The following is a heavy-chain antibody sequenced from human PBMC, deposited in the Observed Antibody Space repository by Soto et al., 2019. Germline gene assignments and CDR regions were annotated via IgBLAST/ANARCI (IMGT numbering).Heavy chain of an antibody. J-gene: IGHJ6*02. Sequence: PSETLSLTCAVSGGSISSSNWWSWVRQPPGKGLEWIGEIYHSGSTNYNPSLKSRVTISVDKSKNQFSLKLSSVTAADTAVYYCARDSGRRQIWLLGNYYGMDVWGQGTTVTVYS. CDR3: ARDSGRRQIWLLGNYYGMDV. CDR2: IYHSGST. V-gene: IGHV4-4*02. CDR1: GGSISSSNW. D-gene: IGHD5-18*01.